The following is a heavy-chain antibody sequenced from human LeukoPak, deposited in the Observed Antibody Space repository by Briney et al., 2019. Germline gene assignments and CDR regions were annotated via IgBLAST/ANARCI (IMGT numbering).Heavy chain of an antibody. D-gene: IGHD4-11*01. CDR3: ARGTVTKYYYYGMDV. CDR2: IIPILGIA. V-gene: IGHV1-69*04. J-gene: IGHJ6*02. CDR1: GGTFSSYA. Sequence: ASVKVSCKASGGTFSSYAISWVRQAPGQGLEWMGRIIPILGIANYAQKFQGRVTITADKSTSTAYMELSSLRSEDTAVYYCARGTVTKYYYYGMDVWGQGTTVTVSS.